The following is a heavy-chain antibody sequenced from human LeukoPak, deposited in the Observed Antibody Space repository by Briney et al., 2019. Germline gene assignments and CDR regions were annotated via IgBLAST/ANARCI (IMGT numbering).Heavy chain of an antibody. CDR3: AAPGYSSTHAS. V-gene: IGHV1-2*02. CDR1: GYTFTGYY. CDR2: INPNSGGT. D-gene: IGHD6-13*01. Sequence: ASVTVSRKASGYTFTGYYMHWVRQAPGQGLEWMGWINPNSGGTNYAQKFQGRGTMARDTSISTAYMELSRLRSDDTAVYYCAAPGYSSTHASWGPRDLVTVSS. J-gene: IGHJ5*02.